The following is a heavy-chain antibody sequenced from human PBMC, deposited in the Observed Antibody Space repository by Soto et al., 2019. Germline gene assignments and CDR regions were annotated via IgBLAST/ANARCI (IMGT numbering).Heavy chain of an antibody. CDR3: ARDYPPARNGSPFDP. CDR2: ISYDGSNK. V-gene: IGHV3-30-3*01. Sequence: PGGALRLSWAASGFTFSSYAIHWGRQAPGKGLEWVAVISYDGSNKHYADSVKGRFTIPRDNAKNSLYLQMNSLRAEDTAVYYCARDYPPARNGSPFDPWGQGTLVTVSS. D-gene: IGHD1-1*01. CDR1: GFTFSSYA. J-gene: IGHJ5*02.